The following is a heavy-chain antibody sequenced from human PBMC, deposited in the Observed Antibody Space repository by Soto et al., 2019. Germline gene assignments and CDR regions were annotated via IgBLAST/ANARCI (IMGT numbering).Heavy chain of an antibody. V-gene: IGHV6-1*01. CDR3: ARDGVRTGGGAFDI. Sequence: SQTLSLTCAISGDSVSSNSAAWNWIRQSPSRGLEWLGRTYYRSKWYNDYAVSVKSRITINPDTSKNQFSLQLNSVTPEDTAGYYCARDGVRTGGGAFDIWGQGTMVTVSS. CDR2: TYYRSKWYN. D-gene: IGHD3-10*01. CDR1: GDSVSSNSAA. J-gene: IGHJ3*02.